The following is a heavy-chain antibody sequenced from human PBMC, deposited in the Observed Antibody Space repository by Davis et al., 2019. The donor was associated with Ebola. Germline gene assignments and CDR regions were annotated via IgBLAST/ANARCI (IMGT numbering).Heavy chain of an antibody. Sequence: MPSETLSLTCTVSGGSISHYYWRWIRQPPGKGLEWIGYIYHSGSTYYNPSLKSRVTISVDRSKNQFSLKLSSVTAADTAVYYCARDTVRWGQGTLVTVSS. J-gene: IGHJ4*02. V-gene: IGHV4-30-2*01. CDR2: IYHSGST. CDR3: ARDTVR. CDR1: GGSISHYY. D-gene: IGHD4-17*01.